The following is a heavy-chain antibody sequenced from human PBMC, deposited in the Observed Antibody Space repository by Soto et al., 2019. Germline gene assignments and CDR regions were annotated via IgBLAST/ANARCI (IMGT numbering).Heavy chain of an antibody. Sequence: AGGSLRLSCAASGFTFSSYAMTWVRQAPGRGLEWVSVLSGSASHIDYADSLKGRFTISRDNSKNTVYLQMNSLGAEDTATYYCAKDRGNSGWGSIFEIWGQGALVTVSS. CDR2: LSGSASHI. J-gene: IGHJ4*02. V-gene: IGHV3-23*01. D-gene: IGHD6-19*01. CDR3: AKDRGNSGWGSIFEI. CDR1: GFTFSSYA.